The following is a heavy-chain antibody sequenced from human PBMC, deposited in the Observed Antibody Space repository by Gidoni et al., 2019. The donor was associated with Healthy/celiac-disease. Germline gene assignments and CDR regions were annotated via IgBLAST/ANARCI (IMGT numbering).Heavy chain of an antibody. J-gene: IGHJ6*03. V-gene: IGHV3-30-3*01. CDR2: IAYEGSNK. CDR3: AKGTSTRKQKVSYYYYYMDV. CDR1: GFTFSTYA. Sequence: QVQLVESGGGVVQPGRSLRLSCAASGFTFSTYAMQWVRQAPGKGLELVAVIAYEGSNKYYADSGKGRFTINRDNSKNTLYLQMNSLRAEDTAVYYCAKGTSTRKQKVSYYYYYMDVGGKGTTVTVSS. D-gene: IGHD2-2*01.